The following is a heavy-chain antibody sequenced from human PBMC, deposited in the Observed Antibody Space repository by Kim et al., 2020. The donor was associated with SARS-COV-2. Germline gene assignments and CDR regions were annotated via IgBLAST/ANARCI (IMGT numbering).Heavy chain of an antibody. V-gene: IGHV4-34*01. J-gene: IGHJ4*02. D-gene: IGHD3-10*01. CDR3: ARVSMVRGVIFS. Sequence: NYSPTPKSGVTISVDTSKNQFSLKLSSVTAADTAVYYCARVSMVRGVIFSWGQGTLVTVSS.